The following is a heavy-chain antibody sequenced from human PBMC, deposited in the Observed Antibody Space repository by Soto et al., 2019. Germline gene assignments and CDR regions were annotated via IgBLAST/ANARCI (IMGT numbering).Heavy chain of an antibody. CDR1: GFMFSRHW. Sequence: GGSLRLSCAASGFMFSRHWMKWVRQAPGKGLEWVANIKQDGSEKYYVDSVEGRFTISRDNAKNSLFLQMNSLRADDTAVYYCARDSIGPTVITDPVDMWGQGTMVTVSS. CDR3: ARDSIGPTVITDPVDM. D-gene: IGHD4-17*01. CDR2: IKQDGSEK. J-gene: IGHJ3*02. V-gene: IGHV3-7*01.